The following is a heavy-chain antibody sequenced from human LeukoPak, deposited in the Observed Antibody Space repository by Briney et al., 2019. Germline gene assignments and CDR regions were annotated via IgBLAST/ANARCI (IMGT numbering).Heavy chain of an antibody. CDR2: ISAYNGNT. Sequence: ASVKVSCKASGYTFTSYGISWVRQAPGQGLEWMGWISAYNGNTNYAQKLQGRVTMTTDTSTSTAYMELRSLRSDDTAVYYCARAMVTSINCYYGMDVWGQGTTVTVSS. V-gene: IGHV1-18*01. CDR3: ARAMVTSINCYYGMDV. CDR1: GYTFTSYG. J-gene: IGHJ6*02. D-gene: IGHD5-18*01.